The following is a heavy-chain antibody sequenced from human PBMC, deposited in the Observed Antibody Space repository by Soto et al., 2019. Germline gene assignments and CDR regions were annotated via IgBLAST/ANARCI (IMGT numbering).Heavy chain of an antibody. V-gene: IGHV1-18*01. Sequence: GASVKVSCKASGYTFTSYGISWVRQAPGQGLEWMGWISAYNGNTNYAQKLQGRVTMTTDTSTSTAYMELRSLRSDDTAVYYCARVSGPPYYYYGMDVWGQGTTVTVSS. CDR1: GYTFTSYG. J-gene: IGHJ6*02. CDR2: ISAYNGNT. CDR3: ARVSGPPYYYYGMDV.